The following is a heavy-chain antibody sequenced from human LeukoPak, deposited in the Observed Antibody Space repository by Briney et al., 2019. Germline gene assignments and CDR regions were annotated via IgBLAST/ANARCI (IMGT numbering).Heavy chain of an antibody. CDR3: AKYGPQDSGSSHFDY. CDR2: ISSNSIYV. Sequence: PGGSLRLSCAASGFTFSSYSMNWVRQAPGKGLEWVSSISSNSIYVFYADSMKGRFTISRDNAKNSLSLQMNSLRAKDTAIYYCAKYGPQDSGSSHFDYWGQGALVTVSS. CDR1: GFTFSSYS. V-gene: IGHV3-21*04. D-gene: IGHD1-26*01. J-gene: IGHJ4*02.